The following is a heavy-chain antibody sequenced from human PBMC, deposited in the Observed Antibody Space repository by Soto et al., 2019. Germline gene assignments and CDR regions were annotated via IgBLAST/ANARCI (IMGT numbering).Heavy chain of an antibody. CDR2: ISGYNGDT. V-gene: IGHV1-18*01. J-gene: IGHJ6*02. Sequence: QXHLVQSGAEVKKPGTSVKVSCKASGYTXXRYGISWVRQAPGQGLEWMGWISGYNGDTNYAQNLQGRVTMTIDTSTSTAYMELRSLTSDDTAVYYCAKNGQPPYYYYGLDVWGQGTTVTVSS. CDR3: AKNGQPPYYYYGLDV. CDR1: GYTXXRYG. D-gene: IGHD2-8*01.